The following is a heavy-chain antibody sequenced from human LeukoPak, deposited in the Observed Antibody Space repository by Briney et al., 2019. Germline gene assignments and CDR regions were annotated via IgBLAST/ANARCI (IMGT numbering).Heavy chain of an antibody. V-gene: IGHV4-34*01. J-gene: IGHJ1*01. CDR2: INDSGST. Sequence: PSETLSLTCAVYGGSFSNYSWSWIRQSPGKGLEWIGEINDSGSTNYNPSLKSRVTISVDTSKRQFSLKLTSVTAADTAVYYCARPEEFDSSGYTSYFHHWGQGTLVSVSS. CDR1: GGSFSNYS. CDR3: ARPEEFDSSGYTSYFHH. D-gene: IGHD3-22*01.